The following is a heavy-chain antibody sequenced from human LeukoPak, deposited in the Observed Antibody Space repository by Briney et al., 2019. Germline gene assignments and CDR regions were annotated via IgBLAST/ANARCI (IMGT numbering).Heavy chain of an antibody. Sequence: GGSLRLSCAASGFTFSTFAMIWVRQPPGKGLEWVSGIFPSGGEIHYADSVRGRSTISRDNSKSTLSLQMNSLRAEDTAVYYCARDGPAHYYGSGNIGIFEYWGQGTQVTVSS. J-gene: IGHJ4*02. CDR2: IFPSGGEI. CDR1: GFTFSTFA. V-gene: IGHV3-23*01. CDR3: ARDGPAHYYGSGNIGIFEY. D-gene: IGHD3-10*01.